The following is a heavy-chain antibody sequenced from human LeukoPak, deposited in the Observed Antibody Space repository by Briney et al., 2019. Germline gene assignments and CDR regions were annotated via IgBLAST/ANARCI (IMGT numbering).Heavy chain of an antibody. D-gene: IGHD3-10*01. Sequence: GGSLRLSCSTSGFPFSSYAMHWVRQAPGKGLEYVSAISSNGDSTYYADSVKGRFIISRDNSKNTVYIQMTSLRPDDTAIYYSAKDARPSTSGCYYHGDYWGQGTLVTVSS. CDR3: AKDARPSTSGCYYHGDY. CDR1: GFPFSSYA. V-gene: IGHV3-64D*06. CDR2: ISSNGDST. J-gene: IGHJ4*02.